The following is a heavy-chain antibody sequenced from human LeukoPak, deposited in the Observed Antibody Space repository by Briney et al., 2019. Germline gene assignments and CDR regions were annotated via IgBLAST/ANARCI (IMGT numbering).Heavy chain of an antibody. CDR2: ISSSSSYI. CDR3: ARRDSSSWNDAFDI. Sequence: GGSLRLSCAASGFTFSSYSMNWVCQAPGKGLEWVSSISSSSSYIYYADSVKGRFTISRDNAKNSLYLQMNSLRAEDTAVYYCARRDSSSWNDAFDIWGQGTMVTVSS. CDR1: GFTFSSYS. J-gene: IGHJ3*02. V-gene: IGHV3-21*01. D-gene: IGHD6-13*01.